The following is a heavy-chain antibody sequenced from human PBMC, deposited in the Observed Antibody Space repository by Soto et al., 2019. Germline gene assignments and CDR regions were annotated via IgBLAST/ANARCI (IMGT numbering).Heavy chain of an antibody. J-gene: IGHJ6*03. CDR1: GGSISSYY. CDR2: IYYSGST. D-gene: IGHD2-2*01. Sequence: AETLSLTCTVSGGSISSYYWSWIRQPPGKGLEWIGYIYYSGSTNYNPSLKSRVTISVDTSKNQFSLKLSSVTAADTAVYYCARVVVVPAAGGPGYYYYMDVWGKGTTVTVSS. V-gene: IGHV4-59*01. CDR3: ARVVVVPAAGGPGYYYYMDV.